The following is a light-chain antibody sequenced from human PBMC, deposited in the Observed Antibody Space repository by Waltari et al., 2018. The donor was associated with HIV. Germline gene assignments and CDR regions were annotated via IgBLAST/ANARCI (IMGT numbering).Light chain of an antibody. CDR1: QSVSSG. Sequence: EIVMTQSPATLSVSPGERPTLSCRASQSVSSGLAWFQQKPGQGPRLLMYGSSIRATDIPARFSGSGSGTEFTLTINSLQSEDFAIYYCQQYNNWPWTFGQGTKVEI. V-gene: IGKV3-15*01. J-gene: IGKJ1*01. CDR2: GSS. CDR3: QQYNNWPWT.